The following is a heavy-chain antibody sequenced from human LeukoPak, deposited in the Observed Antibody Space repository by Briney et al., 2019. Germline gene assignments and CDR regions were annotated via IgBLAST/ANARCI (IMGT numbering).Heavy chain of an antibody. Sequence: ASVKVSCKASGGTCSSYAISWVRQAPGQGLEWMGGIIPIFGTANYAQKFQGRVTITADESTSTAYMELSSLRSEDTAVYYCARYAKGYCSGGSCYGDAFDIWGQGTMVTVSS. CDR3: ARYAKGYCSGGSCYGDAFDI. D-gene: IGHD2-15*01. CDR2: IIPIFGTA. J-gene: IGHJ3*02. CDR1: GGTCSSYA. V-gene: IGHV1-69*01.